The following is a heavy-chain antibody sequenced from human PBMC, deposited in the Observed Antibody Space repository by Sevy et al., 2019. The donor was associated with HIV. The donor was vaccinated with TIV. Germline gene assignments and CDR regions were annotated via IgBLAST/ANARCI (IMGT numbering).Heavy chain of an antibody. CDR2: IHSDDTT. J-gene: IGHJ4*02. CDR3: ARGKSGYGYALNY. Sequence: GGSLRLSCAASGFTVNSNYMTWVRQAPGKGLEGVSVIHSDDTTYHADSVKDRFTISIDNFKNMLYLHMSSLRAEDTAVYYCARGKSGYGYALNYWGQGTLVTVSS. V-gene: IGHV3-66*01. D-gene: IGHD5-18*01. CDR1: GFTVNSNY.